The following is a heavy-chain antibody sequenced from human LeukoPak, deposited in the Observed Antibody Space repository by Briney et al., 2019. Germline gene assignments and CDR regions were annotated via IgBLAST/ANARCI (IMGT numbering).Heavy chain of an antibody. V-gene: IGHV1-2*02. D-gene: IGHD2-15*01. Sequence: GASVKVSCKASGYTFTGYYMHWVRQAPGQGLEWMGWINPNSGGTNYAQKFQGRVTMTRDTSISTAYMELSRLRSDDTAVYYCARDRGVVVAAADNWFDPWGQGTLVTVSS. J-gene: IGHJ5*02. CDR2: INPNSGGT. CDR1: GYTFTGYY. CDR3: ARDRGVVVAAADNWFDP.